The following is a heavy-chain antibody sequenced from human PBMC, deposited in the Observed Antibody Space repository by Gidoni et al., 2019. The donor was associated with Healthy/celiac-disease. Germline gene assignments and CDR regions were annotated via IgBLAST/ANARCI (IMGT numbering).Heavy chain of an antibody. V-gene: IGHV4-61*02. J-gene: IGHJ5*02. Sequence: QVQLQESGPGLVKPSQTLSLTCTVPGGSISSGSYYWSWIRQPAGNGLEWIGRIYTSGSTNSNPSRKSRVTISVDTSKNQCSLTLSSVTAADTAVYYCARDPAQRITIFGLPSGSGWFDPWGQGTLVTVSS. D-gene: IGHD3-3*01. CDR1: GGSISSGSYY. CDR3: ARDPAQRITIFGLPSGSGWFDP. CDR2: IYTSGST.